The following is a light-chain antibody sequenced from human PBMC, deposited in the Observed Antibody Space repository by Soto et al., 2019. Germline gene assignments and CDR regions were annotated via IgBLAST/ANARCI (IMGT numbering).Light chain of an antibody. Sequence: EIVLTQSPGTLSLSPGERATLSCRASQSVSSSYLAWYQQKPSQAPRLLIYGASSRATGIPDRFSGSGSGTDFTLTISSLEPEDFAVYYCQQYGSSPPTWTFGQGTKV. V-gene: IGKV3-20*01. CDR2: GAS. CDR3: QQYGSSPPTWT. CDR1: QSVSSSY. J-gene: IGKJ1*01.